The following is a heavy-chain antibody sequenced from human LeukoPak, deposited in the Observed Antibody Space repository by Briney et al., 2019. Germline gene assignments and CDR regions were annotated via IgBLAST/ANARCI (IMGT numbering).Heavy chain of an antibody. CDR1: GFTFSGFW. CDR3: ARSSYSSSSSV. D-gene: IGHD6-6*01. J-gene: IGHJ3*01. Sequence: GGSLRLSCAVSGFTFSGFWMSWSRQAPGEGLEWVASINSDGSEGYYADVVKGRFTISRDNAKNSLYLQIDSLRAEDTAVYYCARSSYSSSSSVWGQGTMVTVSS. V-gene: IGHV3-7*03. CDR2: INSDGSEG.